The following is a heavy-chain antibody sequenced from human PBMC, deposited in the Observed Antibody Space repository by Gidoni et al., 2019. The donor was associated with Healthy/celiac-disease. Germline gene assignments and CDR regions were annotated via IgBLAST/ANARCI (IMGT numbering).Heavy chain of an antibody. CDR2: ISSSSSYI. D-gene: IGHD7-27*01. J-gene: IGHJ3*02. Sequence: EVQLVESGGGLVKPGGSLRLSCAASGFTFSSYSMNWVRQAPGKGLEWVSSISSSSSYIYYADSVKGRFTISRDNAKNSLYLQMNSLRAEDTAVYYCARGSELGILQRAFDIWGQGTMVTVSS. CDR3: ARGSELGILQRAFDI. V-gene: IGHV3-21*01. CDR1: GFTFSSYS.